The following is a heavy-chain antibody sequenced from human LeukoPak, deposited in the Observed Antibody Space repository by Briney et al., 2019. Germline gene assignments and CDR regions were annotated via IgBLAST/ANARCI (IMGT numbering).Heavy chain of an antibody. J-gene: IGHJ4*02. D-gene: IGHD4-23*01. V-gene: IGHV3-74*01. CDR1: GFTFSSYW. CDR3: ARVPVYGGTFFDY. Sequence: GGSLRLSCAASGFTFSSYWMHWARQAPGKELVWVSRINSDGSSTNYADSVKGRFTISRHNAKNTLYLQMNSLRAEDTAVYYCARVPVYGGTFFDYWGQGTLVTVSS. CDR2: INSDGSST.